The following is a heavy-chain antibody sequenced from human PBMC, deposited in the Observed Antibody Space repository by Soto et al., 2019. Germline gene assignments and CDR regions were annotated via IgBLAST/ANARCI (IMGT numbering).Heavy chain of an antibody. V-gene: IGHV4-59*08. CDR2: IYRSGTT. J-gene: IGHJ3*02. CDR3: ARSYDAFDI. Sequence: WTWIRQPPGKGLEWIGHIYRSGTTKYNPSLMSRVAMSVDTSKNQFSLSLTSVTAADTAVYYCARSYDAFDIWGQGTIVTVSS.